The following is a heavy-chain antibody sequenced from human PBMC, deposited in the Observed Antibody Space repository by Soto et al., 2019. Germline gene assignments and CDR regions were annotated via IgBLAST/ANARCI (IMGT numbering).Heavy chain of an antibody. CDR2: ISWNSGTI. V-gene: IGHV3-9*01. CDR1: GFTFDDYA. CDR3: AKSRATRPERRDFDY. D-gene: IGHD6-6*01. Sequence: EVQLVESGGGLVQPGRSLRLSCAASGFTFDDYAMHWVRQAPGKGLEWVSGISWNSGTIGYADSVKGRFTISRDNAKNSLYLQMNSLRAEDTALYYCAKSRATRPERRDFDYWGQGTLVTVSS. J-gene: IGHJ4*02.